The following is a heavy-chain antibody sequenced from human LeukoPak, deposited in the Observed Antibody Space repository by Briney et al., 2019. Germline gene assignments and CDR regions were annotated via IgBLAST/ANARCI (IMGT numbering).Heavy chain of an antibody. CDR3: GTTYYNTSIKSRVTISVDTSKNQSSLKLCSVTAADTAVYYCARDYYYDSRGFYPTQSW. D-gene: IGHD1-26*01. CDR2: NYYSGTT. CDR1: GDSISNYC. J-gene: IGHJ4*02. Sequence: SETLSLTCAFSGDSISNYCWSWIRQPPGKGLEWIGCNYYSGTTYYNPFPKRSVPIIVDPSKNQFLPELKLCDAPGTAVYYSGTTYYNTSIKSRVTISVDTSKNQSSLKLCSVTAADTAVYYCARDYYYDSRGFYPTQSWWGQGTLVTVSS. V-gene: IGHV4-59*08.